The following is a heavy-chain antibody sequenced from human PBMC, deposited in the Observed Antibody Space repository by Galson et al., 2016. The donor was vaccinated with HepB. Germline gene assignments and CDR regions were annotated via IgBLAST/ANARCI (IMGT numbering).Heavy chain of an antibody. D-gene: IGHD2-2*01. Sequence: LSLTCTVSGGSISSSRYSWGWIRQPPGKGLEWIGCLYYSGSTYYNSSLKSRVTIYVDTSKNQFSLNLSAVTAADTAVYYCARYCSSTSCSRYGDIWTGCDGPFWGQGTLVTVSS. CDR3: ARYCSSTSCSRYGDIWTGCDGPF. CDR1: GGSISSSRYS. J-gene: IGHJ4*02. CDR2: LYYSGST. V-gene: IGHV4-39*01.